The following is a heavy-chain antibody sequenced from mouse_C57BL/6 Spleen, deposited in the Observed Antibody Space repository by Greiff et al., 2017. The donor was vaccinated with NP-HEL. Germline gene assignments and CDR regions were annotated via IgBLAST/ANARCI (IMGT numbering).Heavy chain of an antibody. Sequence: VQLQQPGAELVKPGASVKMSCKASGYTFTSYWITWVKQRPGQGLEWIGDIYPGSGSTNYNEKFKSKATLTVDTSSSTAYMQLSSRTSEDSGVYCCASGDYARFADWGKGTLVTVSA. CDR1: GYTFTSYW. V-gene: IGHV1-55*01. D-gene: IGHD2-4*01. CDR3: ASGDYARFAD. CDR2: IYPGSGST. J-gene: IGHJ3*01.